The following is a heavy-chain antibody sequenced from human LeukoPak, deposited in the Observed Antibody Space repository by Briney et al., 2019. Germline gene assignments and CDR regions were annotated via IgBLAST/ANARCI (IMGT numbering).Heavy chain of an antibody. J-gene: IGHJ3*02. CDR2: IKSEIDGGAT. Sequence: KAGGSLRLSCAASGFSFSSYTMSWVRQAPVKGLEWVGRIKSEIDGGATDYAAPVQDRFTISRDDSQATVYLQMNSLKTEDTAVYYCITGGSVIVAGTRAFDIWGQGTMVTVSS. D-gene: IGHD5-12*01. CDR1: GFSFSSYT. V-gene: IGHV3-15*01. CDR3: ITGGSVIVAGTRAFDI.